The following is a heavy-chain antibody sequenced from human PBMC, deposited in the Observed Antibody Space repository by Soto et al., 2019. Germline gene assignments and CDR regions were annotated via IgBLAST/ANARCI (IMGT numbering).Heavy chain of an antibody. D-gene: IGHD3-10*01. V-gene: IGHV4-4*02. J-gene: IGHJ4*02. Sequence: QVQLQESGPGLVKPSGTLSLTCAVSGGSISSSYWWTWVRQPPGKGLEWIGEIYQSGYTNYNPSLKSRVTIPLDKATNQFSLKMSSVTAADTAVYYCARGSGRYYVDYWGQGTLVIVSS. CDR2: IYQSGYT. CDR1: GGSISSSYW. CDR3: ARGSGRYYVDY.